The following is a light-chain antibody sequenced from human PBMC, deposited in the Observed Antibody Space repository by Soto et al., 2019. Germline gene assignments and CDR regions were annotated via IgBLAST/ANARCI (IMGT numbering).Light chain of an antibody. CDR1: SGSIASNY. Sequence: NFLLSHPPSVSDSPSKTLTISCTGSSGSIASNYVRWYQQRPGSAPTTVIYEDNQRPSGVPDRFSGSIDSSSNSASLTISALKTEDEADYYCQSYDSGYVYGTGTNVTVL. J-gene: IGLJ1*01. V-gene: IGLV6-57*02. CDR3: QSYDSGYV. CDR2: EDN.